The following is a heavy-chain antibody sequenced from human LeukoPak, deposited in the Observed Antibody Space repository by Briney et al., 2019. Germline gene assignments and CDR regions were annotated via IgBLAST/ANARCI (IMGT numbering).Heavy chain of an antibody. V-gene: IGHV1-69*04. J-gene: IGHJ4*02. D-gene: IGHD3-9*01. CDR3: ATETLRYVDWLPPFDY. CDR1: GGTFSSYA. Sequence: GASVKVSCKASGGTFSSYAISWVRQAPRQGLEWMGRIIPILGIANYAQKFQGRVTITADKSTSTAYMELSSLRSEDTAVYYCATETLRYVDWLPPFDYWGQGTLVTVSS. CDR2: IIPILGIA.